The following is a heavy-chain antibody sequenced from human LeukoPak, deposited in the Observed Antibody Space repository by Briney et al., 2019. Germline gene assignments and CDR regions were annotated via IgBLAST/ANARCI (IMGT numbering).Heavy chain of an antibody. D-gene: IGHD2-2*01. J-gene: IGHJ5*02. CDR1: GGSISSYY. V-gene: IGHV4-34*01. CDR2: INHSGST. CDR3: ATENIVVVPAAMSGWFDP. Sequence: SETLSLTCTVSGGSISSYYWSWIRQPPGKGLEWIGEINHSGSTNYNPSLKSRVTISVDTSKNQFSLKLSSVTAADTAVYYCATENIVVVPAAMSGWFDPWGQGTLVTVSS.